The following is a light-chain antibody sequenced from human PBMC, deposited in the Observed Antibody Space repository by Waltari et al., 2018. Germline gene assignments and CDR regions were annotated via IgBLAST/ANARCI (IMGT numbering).Light chain of an antibody. Sequence: DIQMTQSPSSLSASVGDRVTITCRASQGISNYLAWYQQKPGKVPKLLIYAAATLQSGVPSRCRGSGAGTDFTLTISSLQPEDVATYYCQKYNSAPRTFGQGTKVEIK. CDR1: QGISNY. CDR2: AAA. CDR3: QKYNSAPRT. V-gene: IGKV1-27*01. J-gene: IGKJ1*01.